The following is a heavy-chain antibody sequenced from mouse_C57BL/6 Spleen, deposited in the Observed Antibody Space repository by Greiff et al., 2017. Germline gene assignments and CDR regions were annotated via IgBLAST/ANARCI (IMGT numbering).Heavy chain of an antibody. J-gene: IGHJ4*01. CDR2: IYPGSGST. CDR3: AAYYSNRDAMDY. Sequence: VQLQQPGAELVKPGASVKMSCKASGYTFTSYWITWVKQRPGQGLEWIGDIYPGSGSTNYNEKFKSKATLTVDTSSSTAYMQLSSLTSEDSAVYYCAAYYSNRDAMDYWGQGTSVTVSS. CDR1: GYTFTSYW. V-gene: IGHV1-55*01. D-gene: IGHD2-5*01.